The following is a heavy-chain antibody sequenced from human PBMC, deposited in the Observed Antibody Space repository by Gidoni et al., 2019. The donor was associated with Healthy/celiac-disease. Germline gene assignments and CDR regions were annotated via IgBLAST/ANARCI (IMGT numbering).Heavy chain of an antibody. Sequence: EVQLVESGGGLVQPGRSLRLSCAASGFTFDDYAMHWVRQAPGKGLEWVSGISWNSGSIGYADSVKGRFTISRDNAKNSLYLQMNSLRAEDTALYYCAKDIVATRAAFDIWGQGTMVTVSS. D-gene: IGHD5-12*01. V-gene: IGHV3-9*01. CDR1: GFTFDDYA. J-gene: IGHJ3*02. CDR3: AKDIVATRAAFDI. CDR2: ISWNSGSI.